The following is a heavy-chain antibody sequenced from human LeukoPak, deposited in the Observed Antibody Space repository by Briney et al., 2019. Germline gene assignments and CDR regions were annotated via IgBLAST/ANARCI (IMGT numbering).Heavy chain of an antibody. J-gene: IGHJ3*02. CDR1: GGSINNDY. CDR3: ARRRWQHSYNAFDI. CDR2: IYYRGTT. D-gene: IGHD5-24*01. Sequence: PSETLSLTCTVSGGSINNDYWSWMRQPPGKGLEWIGYIYYRGTTDYNSSLKSRVTISVDTSRSQFSLKLNSVTATDTAVYYCARRRWQHSYNAFDIWGQGTMVTVSS. V-gene: IGHV4-59*01.